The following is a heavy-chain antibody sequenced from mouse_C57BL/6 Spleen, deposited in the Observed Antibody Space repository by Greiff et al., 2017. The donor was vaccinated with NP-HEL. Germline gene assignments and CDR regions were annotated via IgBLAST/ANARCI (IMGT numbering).Heavy chain of an antibody. CDR1: GYTFTDYY. D-gene: IGHD3-2*02. J-gene: IGHJ2*01. V-gene: IGHV1-26*01. Sequence: VQLQQSGPELVKPGASVKISCKASGYTFTDYYMNWVKQSHGKSLEWIGDINPNNGGTSYNQKFKGKATLTVDKSSSTAYLELRSLTSEDSAVYYCARGDGSGYPDYWGQGTTLTVSS. CDR2: INPNNGGT. CDR3: ARGDGSGYPDY.